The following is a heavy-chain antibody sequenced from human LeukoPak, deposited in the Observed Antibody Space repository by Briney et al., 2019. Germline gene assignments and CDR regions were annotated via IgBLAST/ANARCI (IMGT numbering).Heavy chain of an antibody. CDR1: GITFSSYG. J-gene: IGHJ4*02. CDR2: ISSTGGTT. V-gene: IGHV3-23*01. D-gene: IGHD3-10*01. Sequence: GGSLRLSCAASGITFSSYGMSWVRQAPGKGLEWVSSISSTGGTTYYADSVKGRFTISRDNSKNTLYLQMNSLRAEDTAVYYCAKVATMVRGVIIKGLDYWGQGTLVTVSS. CDR3: AKVATMVRGVIIKGLDY.